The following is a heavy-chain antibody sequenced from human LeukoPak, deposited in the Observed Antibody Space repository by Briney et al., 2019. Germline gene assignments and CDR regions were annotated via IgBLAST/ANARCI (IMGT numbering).Heavy chain of an antibody. V-gene: IGHV4-59*08. Sequence: PSETLSLTCTVSGGSISSYYWSWIRQPPGKGPEWIGYIYYSGSTNYNPSLKSRVTISVDTSKNQSSLKLSSVTAADTAVYYCARLEPQYYFDYWGQGTLVTVSS. D-gene: IGHD1-14*01. J-gene: IGHJ4*02. CDR3: ARLEPQYYFDY. CDR1: GGSISSYY. CDR2: IYYSGST.